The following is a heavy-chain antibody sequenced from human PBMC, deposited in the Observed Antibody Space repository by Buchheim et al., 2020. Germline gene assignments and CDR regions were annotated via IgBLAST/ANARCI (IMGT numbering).Heavy chain of an antibody. J-gene: IGHJ4*02. CDR1: GYTFTSYD. D-gene: IGHD3-10*01. CDR3: ARAGANYYDSGTYLYYFDY. CDR2: INPNSGNA. V-gene: IGHV1-8*01. Sequence: QVQLVQSGAEVKKPGASVKVSCKASGYTFTSYDINWVRQASGQGLEWMGWINPNSGNADSAQKFQGRVTMTTDNSTSTAYMELRGLRSEDTAVYYCARAGANYYDSGTYLYYFDYWGQGTL.